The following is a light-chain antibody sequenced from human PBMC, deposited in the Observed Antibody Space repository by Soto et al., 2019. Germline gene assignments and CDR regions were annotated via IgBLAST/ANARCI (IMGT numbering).Light chain of an antibody. J-gene: IGKJ4*01. V-gene: IGKV1-39*01. Sequence: DVQTGQPPASGGACVGARVTSTCRASQTISRNLNWYQHKPGKAPKLLIYAASSLQSGVPSTFSGSGSGTDFTLTISSLQPEDFATYYSPLRYSTPLTFGGGTKVDIK. CDR1: QTISRN. CDR2: AAS. CDR3: PLRYSTPLT.